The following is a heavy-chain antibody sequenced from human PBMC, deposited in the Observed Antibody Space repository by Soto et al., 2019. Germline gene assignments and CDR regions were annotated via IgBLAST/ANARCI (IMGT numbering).Heavy chain of an antibody. D-gene: IGHD6-19*01. Sequence: SGGSLRLSCAASEFTFSNFVMVWVRQAPRKGLEWVSGISPSGGGTYYADSVKGRFTISRDNSKNTLFLQMHSLRAEDTALYYCAKGSRSGWYYFESWGQGTLVTVSS. V-gene: IGHV3-23*01. CDR3: AKGSRSGWYYFES. J-gene: IGHJ4*02. CDR1: EFTFSNFV. CDR2: ISPSGGGT.